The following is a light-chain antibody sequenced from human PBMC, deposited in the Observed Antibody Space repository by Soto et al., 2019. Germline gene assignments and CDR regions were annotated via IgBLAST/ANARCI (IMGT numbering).Light chain of an antibody. CDR2: AAS. CDR1: QSISSY. CDR3: QQRYSTPALT. J-gene: IGKJ4*01. Sequence: DIQMTQSPSSLSASVGDRVTITCRASQSISSYLNWYQQKPGKDPKLLIYAASSLQSGVPSMFSGSGSGTDFTLTISSLQPEDFATYYCQQRYSTPALTFGGGTKVEIK. V-gene: IGKV1-39*01.